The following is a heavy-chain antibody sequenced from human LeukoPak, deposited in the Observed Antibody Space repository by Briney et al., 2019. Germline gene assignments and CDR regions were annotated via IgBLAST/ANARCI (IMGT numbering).Heavy chain of an antibody. CDR1: GFTFSSYS. J-gene: IGHJ4*02. CDR3: ARDSGYDWGFDY. V-gene: IGHV3-21*01. Sequence: GGSLRLSCAASGFTFSSYSMNWVRQAPGKGLEWVSSISSSSSYIYYADSVKGRFTISRDNAKNSLYLQMNSLRAEDTAVYYCARDSGYDWGFDYWGQGTLVTVSS. D-gene: IGHD5-12*01. CDR2: ISSSSSYI.